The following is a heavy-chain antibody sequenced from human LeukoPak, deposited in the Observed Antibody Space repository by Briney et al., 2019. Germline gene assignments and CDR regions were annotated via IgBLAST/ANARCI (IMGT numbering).Heavy chain of an antibody. Sequence: GRSLRLSCAASGFTFSSYEMNWVRQAPRKGLEWVSYISSSGSTIYYADSVKGRFTISRDNAKNSLYLQMNSLRAEDTAVYYCARESYRGGYYFDYWGQGTLVTVSS. CDR3: ARESYRGGYYFDY. CDR2: ISSSGSTI. J-gene: IGHJ4*02. CDR1: GFTFSSYE. V-gene: IGHV3-48*03. D-gene: IGHD3-22*01.